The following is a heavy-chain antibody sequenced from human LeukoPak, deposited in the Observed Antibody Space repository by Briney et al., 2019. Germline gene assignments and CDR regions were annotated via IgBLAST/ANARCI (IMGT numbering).Heavy chain of an antibody. D-gene: IGHD6-13*01. CDR3: ARETRSSSSINWFDP. J-gene: IGHJ5*02. CDR2: ISYDGSNK. Sequence: GGSLRLSCAASGFTFSSYGMHWVRQAPGKGLEWVAVISYDGSNKYYADSVKGRFTISRDNSKNTLYLQMNSLRAEDTAVYYCARETRSSSSINWFDPWGQGTLVTVSS. CDR1: GFTFSSYG. V-gene: IGHV3-30*03.